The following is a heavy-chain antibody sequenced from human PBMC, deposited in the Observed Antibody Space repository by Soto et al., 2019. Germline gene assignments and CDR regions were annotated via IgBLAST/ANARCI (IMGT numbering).Heavy chain of an antibody. Sequence: GGSLGLSCAASGFTFSSYGMSWVRQAPGKGLEWVSSIRGSGGGTFYADSVKGRFTISRDNSKNNLYLQMNSLRVEDTAVYFCATTPAWNSHYDMDVWGQGTTVTVSS. CDR1: GFTFSSYG. J-gene: IGHJ6*02. CDR2: IRGSGGGT. D-gene: IGHD1-7*01. V-gene: IGHV3-23*01. CDR3: ATTPAWNSHYDMDV.